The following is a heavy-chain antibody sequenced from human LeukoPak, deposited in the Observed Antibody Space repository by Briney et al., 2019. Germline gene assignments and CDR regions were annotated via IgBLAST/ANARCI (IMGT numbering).Heavy chain of an antibody. J-gene: IGHJ3*02. Sequence: ASVKVSCKASGYTFTGYYMHWVRQAPGQGLEWMGWISAYNGNTNYAQKLQGRVTMTTDTSTSTAYMELRSLRSDDTAVYYCARGVTTYDAFDIWGQGTMVTVSS. D-gene: IGHD4-17*01. CDR2: ISAYNGNT. CDR3: ARGVTTYDAFDI. CDR1: GYTFTGYY. V-gene: IGHV1-18*04.